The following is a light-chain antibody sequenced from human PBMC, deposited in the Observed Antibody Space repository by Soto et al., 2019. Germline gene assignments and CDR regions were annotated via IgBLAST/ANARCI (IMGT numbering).Light chain of an antibody. CDR2: AAS. CDR1: QSISIY. CDR3: QQSYSTLTWT. V-gene: IGKV1-39*01. J-gene: IGKJ1*01. Sequence: DIQMTQSPSSLSASVGDRVTITCRASQSISIYLNWYQQKPGKAPKLLIYAASILQSGVPSRFSGSGSGTEFTLTISSLQPEDFATYYCQQSYSTLTWTFGQGTKVESK.